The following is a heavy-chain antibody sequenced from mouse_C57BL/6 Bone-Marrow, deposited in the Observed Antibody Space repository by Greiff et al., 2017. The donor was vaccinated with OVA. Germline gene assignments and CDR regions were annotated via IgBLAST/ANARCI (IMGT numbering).Heavy chain of an antibody. CDR1: GFTFSDYY. J-gene: IGHJ1*03. Sequence: EVKLMDSEGGLVQPGSSMKLSCTASGFTFSDYYMAWVRQVPEKGLEWVANINYDGSSTYYLDSLKSRFIISRDNAKNILYLQMSSLKSEDTATYYCARGAIVPSYWYFDVWGTGTTVTVSS. D-gene: IGHD2-5*01. V-gene: IGHV5-16*01. CDR3: ARGAIVPSYWYFDV. CDR2: INYDGSST.